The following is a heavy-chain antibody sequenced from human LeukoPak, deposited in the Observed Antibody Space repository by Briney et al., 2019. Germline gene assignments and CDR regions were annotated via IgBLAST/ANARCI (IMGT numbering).Heavy chain of an antibody. V-gene: IGHV4-39*02. CDR2: IYYSGST. CDR3: AREYLIVAGILPDVD. CDR1: GGSISSSSYY. Sequence: PSETLSLTCTVSGGSISSSSYYWGWIRQPPVKGLEWIGSIYYSGSTYYNPSLKSRVTISVDTSKNQFSLKLSSVTAADTAVYYCAREYLIVAGILPDVDWGQGTLVTVSS. J-gene: IGHJ4*02. D-gene: IGHD6-19*01.